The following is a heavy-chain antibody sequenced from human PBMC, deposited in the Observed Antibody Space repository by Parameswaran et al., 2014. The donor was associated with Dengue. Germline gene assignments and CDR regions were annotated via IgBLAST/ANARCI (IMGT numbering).Heavy chain of an antibody. CDR2: INPSGGST. Sequence: VRQAPGQGLEWMGIINPSGGSTSYAQKFQGRVTMTRDTSTSTVYMELSSLRSEDTAVYYCARPVFEGCSSTSCYDYYGMDVWGQGTTVTVSS. D-gene: IGHD2-2*01. CDR3: ARPVFEGCSSTSCYDYYGMDV. V-gene: IGHV1-46*01. J-gene: IGHJ6*02.